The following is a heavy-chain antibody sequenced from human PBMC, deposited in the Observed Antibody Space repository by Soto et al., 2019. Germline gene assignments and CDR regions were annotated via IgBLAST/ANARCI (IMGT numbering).Heavy chain of an antibody. CDR2: IKSKTDGGTT. D-gene: IGHD3-3*01. J-gene: IGHJ6*03. CDR1: GLTFSNAW. Sequence: PGGSLRLSCAASGLTFSNAWMIWVRQAPGKGLEWVGRIKSKTDGGTTDYAAPVKGRFTISRDDSKNTLYLQMNSLKTEDTAVYYCTSYYDFWSGYPRRYYYYMDVWGKGTTVTVSS. CDR3: TSYYDFWSGYPRRYYYYMDV. V-gene: IGHV3-15*01.